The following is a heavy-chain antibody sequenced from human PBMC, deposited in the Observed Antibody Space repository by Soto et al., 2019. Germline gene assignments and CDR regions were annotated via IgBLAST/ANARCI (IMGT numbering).Heavy chain of an antibody. Sequence: SVKVSCKASGGTFSSYAISWVRQAPGQGLEWMGGIIPIFGTANYAQKFQGRVTITADESTTTAYMELRSLRSDDTAVYYCARDRPTSSIRARDYYYAMDVWGQGTTVTSP. CDR2: IIPIFGTA. CDR1: GGTFSSYA. CDR3: ARDRPTSSIRARDYYYAMDV. V-gene: IGHV1-69*13. J-gene: IGHJ6*02. D-gene: IGHD6-6*01.